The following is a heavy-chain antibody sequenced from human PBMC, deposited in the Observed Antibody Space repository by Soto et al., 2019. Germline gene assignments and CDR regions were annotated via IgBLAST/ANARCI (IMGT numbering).Heavy chain of an antibody. Sequence: QVQLVESGGGVVQPGRSLRLSCAASGFAFNSYGIHWVRQAPGKGLEWVALISYDGSNKYYGDSVKGRFTISRDNSKNTLFLQMNSLRAEDTAMYYCARGWGPRSGVFDYWGQGTLVTVSS. V-gene: IGHV3-30*19. D-gene: IGHD2-15*01. J-gene: IGHJ4*02. CDR1: GFAFNSYG. CDR2: ISYDGSNK. CDR3: ARGWGPRSGVFDY.